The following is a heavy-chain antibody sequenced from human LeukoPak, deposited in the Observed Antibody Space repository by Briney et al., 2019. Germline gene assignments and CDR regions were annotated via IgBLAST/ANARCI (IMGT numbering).Heavy chain of an antibody. Sequence: GGSLRLSCAASGFTFSSYSMNWVRQAPGKGLEWVSSISSSSSYIYYADSVKGRFTISRDNAKNSLYLQMNSLRAEDTAVYYCAKEGKQWLEPYYFDYWGQGTLVTVSS. D-gene: IGHD6-19*01. CDR1: GFTFSSYS. V-gene: IGHV3-21*04. CDR2: ISSSSSYI. J-gene: IGHJ4*02. CDR3: AKEGKQWLEPYYFDY.